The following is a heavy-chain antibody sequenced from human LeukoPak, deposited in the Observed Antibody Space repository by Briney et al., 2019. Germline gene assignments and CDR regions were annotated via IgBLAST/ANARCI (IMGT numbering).Heavy chain of an antibody. CDR1: GGSFSGYY. V-gene: IGHV4-34*01. D-gene: IGHD6-6*01. J-gene: IGHJ6*03. Sequence: SETLSLTCAVYGGSFSGYYWSWIRQPPGKGLEWIGEINHSGSTNYNPSLKSRVAISVDTSKNQFSLKLSSVTAADTAVYYCARGRSSSPYYYYYYMDVWGKGTTVTVSS. CDR2: INHSGST. CDR3: ARGRSSSPYYYYYYMDV.